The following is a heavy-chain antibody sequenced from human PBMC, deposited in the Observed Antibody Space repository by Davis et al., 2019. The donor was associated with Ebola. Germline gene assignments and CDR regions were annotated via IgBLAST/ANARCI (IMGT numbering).Heavy chain of an antibody. Sequence: PGGSLRLSCAASGFSFSTYAMSWVRQAPGKGLEWVSAITGSSGTTYYADSVKGRFTISRDNAKSSLYLQMNSLRDEDTAVYYCATTRGGYSNGFGYWGQGTLVTVSS. CDR1: GFSFSTYA. V-gene: IGHV3-23*01. D-gene: IGHD4-11*01. CDR2: ITGSSGTT. CDR3: ATTRGGYSNGFGY. J-gene: IGHJ4*02.